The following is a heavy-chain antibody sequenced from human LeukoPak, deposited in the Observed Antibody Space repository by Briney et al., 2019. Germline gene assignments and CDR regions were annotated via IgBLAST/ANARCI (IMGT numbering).Heavy chain of an antibody. CDR1: GLTFSDYY. V-gene: IGHV3-11*04. CDR3: ARRPYSSSWYYFDY. D-gene: IGHD6-13*01. J-gene: IGHJ4*02. CDR2: ISSSGSSI. Sequence: KPGGSLRLSCAASGLTFSDYYMSWIRQAPGKGLEWVSYISSSGSSIFYADSVKGRFTISRDNAKNSPYLQMNSLRAEDTAVYYCARRPYSSSWYYFDYWGQGTLVTVSS.